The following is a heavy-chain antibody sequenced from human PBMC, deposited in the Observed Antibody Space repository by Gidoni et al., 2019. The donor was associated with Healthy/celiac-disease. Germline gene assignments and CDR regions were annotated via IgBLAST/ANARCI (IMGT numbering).Heavy chain of an antibody. Sequence: QVQLVQSGAEVKKPGASVTVSCTASGYTFTSYGISWVRQAPGQGLEWMGWISAYNGNTNYAQKLQGRVTMTTDTSTSTAYMELRSLRSDDTAVYYCARDIRYYGSGSYGWFDPWGQGTLVTVSS. CDR3: ARDIRYYGSGSYGWFDP. CDR1: GYTFTSYG. D-gene: IGHD3-10*01. CDR2: ISAYNGNT. V-gene: IGHV1-18*04. J-gene: IGHJ5*02.